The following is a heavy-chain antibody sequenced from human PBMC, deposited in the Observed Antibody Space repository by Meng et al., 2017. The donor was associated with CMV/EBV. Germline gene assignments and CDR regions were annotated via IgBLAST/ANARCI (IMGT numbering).Heavy chain of an antibody. CDR2: INHSGST. J-gene: IGHJ6*02. Sequence: SETLSLTCAVYGGSFSGYYWSWIRQPPGKGLEWIGEINHSGSTNYNPSLKSRVTISVDTSKNQFSLKLRSVTAADTPVYYCARSPTYYYYGMDVWGQGTTVTVSS. V-gene: IGHV4-34*01. D-gene: IGHD4-11*01. CDR1: GGSFSGYY. CDR3: ARSPTYYYYGMDV.